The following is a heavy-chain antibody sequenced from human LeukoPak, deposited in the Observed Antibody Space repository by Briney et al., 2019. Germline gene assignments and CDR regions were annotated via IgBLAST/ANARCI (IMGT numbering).Heavy chain of an antibody. D-gene: IGHD5-18*01. V-gene: IGHV1-58*01. CDR3: AAAYVGGAMVTNAFDI. CDR2: IVVGSGNT. Sequence: SVKVSCKASGFSFTNSAVQWVRQARGQRLEWIGWIVVGSGNTIYVQKFQERVTITRDMSTSTAYMELSSLRSEDTAVYYCAAAYVGGAMVTNAFDIWGQGTMVTVSS. CDR1: GFSFTNSA. J-gene: IGHJ3*02.